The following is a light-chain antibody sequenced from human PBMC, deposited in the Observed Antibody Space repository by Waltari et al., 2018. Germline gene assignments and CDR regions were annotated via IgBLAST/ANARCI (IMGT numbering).Light chain of an antibody. CDR3: QQYGSSPPYT. CDR2: GAS. Sequence: EIVLTQSPGPLSLSPGERATLSCRASQSVSSSYVAWYQQKPGQAPRLLIYGASSRATGIPDRFSGSGSGTDFTLTISRLEPEDFAVYYCQQYGSSPPYTFGQGTKLEIK. CDR1: QSVSSSY. V-gene: IGKV3-20*01. J-gene: IGKJ2*01.